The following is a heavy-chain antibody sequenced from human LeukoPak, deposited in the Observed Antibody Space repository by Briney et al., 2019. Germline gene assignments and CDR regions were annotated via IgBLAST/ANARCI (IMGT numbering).Heavy chain of an antibody. CDR3: ASTVVKVFDY. Sequence: QSGGSLRLSCAASGFTFSRYSMNWVRQAPGKGLEWVSTIYSGGSTYYADSVKGRFTISRDNSKNTLYLQMNSLRAEDTAVYYCASTVVKVFDYWGQGTLVTVSS. CDR1: GFTFSRYS. D-gene: IGHD4-23*01. J-gene: IGHJ4*02. V-gene: IGHV3-66*01. CDR2: IYSGGST.